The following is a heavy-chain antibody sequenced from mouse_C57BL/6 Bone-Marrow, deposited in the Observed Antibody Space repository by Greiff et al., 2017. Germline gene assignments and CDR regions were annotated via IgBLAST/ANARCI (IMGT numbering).Heavy chain of an antibody. CDR1: GYSITSGYY. CDR2: ISYDGSN. D-gene: IGHD4-1*01. Sequence: VQLQESGPGLVKPSQSLSLTCSVTGYSITSGYYWNWIRQFPGNKLEWMGYISYDGSNNYNPSLKNRISITRDTSKNQFFLKLNSVTTEDTATYYFANLGRLYYFDYWGQGTTLTVSS. CDR3: ANLGRLYYFDY. V-gene: IGHV3-6*01. J-gene: IGHJ2*01.